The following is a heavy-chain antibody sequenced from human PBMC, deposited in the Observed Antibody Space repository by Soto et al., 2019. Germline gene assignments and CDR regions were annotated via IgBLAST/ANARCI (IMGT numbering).Heavy chain of an antibody. D-gene: IGHD3-3*01. V-gene: IGHV4-31*03. CDR2: IYYSGST. J-gene: IGHJ4*02. CDR1: GGSISSGGYY. CDR3: ARGLGFLECLWFDY. Sequence: SETLSLTCTVSGGSISSGGYYWSWIRQHPGKGLEWIGYIYYSGSTYYNPSLKSRVTISVDTSKNQFSLKLSSVTAADTAVYYCARGLGFLECLWFDYWGQGTLVTVSS.